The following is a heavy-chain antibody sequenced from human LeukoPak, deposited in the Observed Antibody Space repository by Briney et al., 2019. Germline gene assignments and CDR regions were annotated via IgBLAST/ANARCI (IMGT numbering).Heavy chain of an antibody. D-gene: IGHD3-9*01. CDR1: GYTFTSYG. Sequence: ASVKVSCKASGYTFTSYGIGWVRQAPGQGLEWMGWISAYNGNTNYAQKLQGRVTMTTDTSTSTAYMELRSLRSDDTAVYYCARAERSRGVLRYFDWFLHFDYWGQGTLVTVSS. CDR2: ISAYNGNT. CDR3: ARAERSRGVLRYFDWFLHFDY. V-gene: IGHV1-18*01. J-gene: IGHJ4*02.